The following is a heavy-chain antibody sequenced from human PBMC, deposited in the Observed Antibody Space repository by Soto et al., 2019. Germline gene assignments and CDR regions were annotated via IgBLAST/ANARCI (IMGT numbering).Heavy chain of an antibody. CDR2: ISGSGGTT. J-gene: IGHJ4*02. CDR3: ANSQGVGGRLVTTFSFDY. CDR1: GFTFSSYS. Sequence: GGSLRLSCAASGFTFSSYSMSWVRQAPGKGLRWVSVISGSGGTTFYSDSVKGRFTISRDNSKNTLYLQMNSLRAEDTAVYYCANSQGVGGRLVTTFSFDYWGQGTLVTVSS. D-gene: IGHD4-17*01. V-gene: IGHV3-23*01.